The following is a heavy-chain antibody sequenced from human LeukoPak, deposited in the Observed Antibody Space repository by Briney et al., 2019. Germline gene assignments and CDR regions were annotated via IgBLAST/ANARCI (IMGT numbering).Heavy chain of an antibody. CDR2: ISSSSSYI. CDR1: GFTFSNDW. J-gene: IGHJ5*02. V-gene: IGHV3-21*01. Sequence: GGSLRLSCAASGFTFSNDWMNWVRQAPGKGLEWVSSISSSSSYIYYADSVKGRFTISRDNAKNSLYLQMNSLRAEDTAVYYCARAHGSGWFDPWGQGTLVTVSS. CDR3: ARAHGSGWFDP. D-gene: IGHD2-8*02.